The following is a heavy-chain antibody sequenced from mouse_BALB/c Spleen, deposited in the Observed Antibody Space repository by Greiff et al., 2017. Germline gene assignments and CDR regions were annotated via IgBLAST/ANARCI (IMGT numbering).Heavy chain of an antibody. Sequence: VKLVESGPGLVAPSQSLSITCTVSGFSLTSYGVHWVRQPPGKGLEWLGVIWAGGSTNYNSALMSRLSISKDNSKSQVFLKMNSLQTDDTAMYYCARDGYYDVFYAMDYWGQGTSVTVSS. CDR1: GFSLTSYG. CDR3: ARDGYYDVFYAMDY. CDR2: IWAGGST. D-gene: IGHD2-3*01. J-gene: IGHJ4*01. V-gene: IGHV2-9*02.